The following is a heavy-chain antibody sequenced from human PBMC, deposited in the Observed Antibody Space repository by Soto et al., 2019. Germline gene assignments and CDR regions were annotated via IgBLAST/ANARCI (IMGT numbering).Heavy chain of an antibody. CDR2: IEHSGST. J-gene: IGHJ4*02. V-gene: IGHV4-34*01. CDR3: ARVGANPSDY. CDR1: GASFSGYS. Sequence: SETLSLTCAVHGASFSGYSWSWIRHPPGKGLEWIGGIEHSGSTNYNSSLRSRVTISLDTSKNHFSLKLNSVTAADTAVYYCARVGANPSDYWGQGTLVTVSS. D-gene: IGHD1-26*01.